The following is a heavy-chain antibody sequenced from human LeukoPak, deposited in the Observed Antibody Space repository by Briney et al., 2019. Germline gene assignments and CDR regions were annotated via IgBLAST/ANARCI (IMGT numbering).Heavy chain of an antibody. CDR1: GYTFIDYG. D-gene: IGHD3-16*01. J-gene: IGHJ5*02. CDR3: ARDLTFTRINWFDP. V-gene: IGHV1-18*01. CDR2: INVKSGHT. Sequence: ASVNVSCKASGYTFIDYGVTWVRQAPGQGLQRVGWINVKSGHTNYAQNFQGRVTLTTDKSTSTAYMELSSLRSEDTAVYYCARDLTFTRINWFDPWGQGTLVTVYS.